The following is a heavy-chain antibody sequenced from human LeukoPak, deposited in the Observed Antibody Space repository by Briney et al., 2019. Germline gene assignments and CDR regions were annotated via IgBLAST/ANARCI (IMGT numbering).Heavy chain of an antibody. D-gene: IGHD6-6*01. Sequence: SETLSLTCTVSGGSISSSSYYWGWIRQPPGKGLEGIGSIYYSGSTYDNPSLKSRVTISVDTSKNQFSLTLSSVTPAAPAVYYCASPASLVPAYFDYWGQGTLVTVSP. CDR1: GGSISSSSYY. CDR3: ASPASLVPAYFDY. CDR2: IYYSGST. J-gene: IGHJ4*02. V-gene: IGHV4-39*01.